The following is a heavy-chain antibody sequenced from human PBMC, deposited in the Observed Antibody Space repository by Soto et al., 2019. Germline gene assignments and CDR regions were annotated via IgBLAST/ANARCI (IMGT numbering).Heavy chain of an antibody. CDR1: GGTFSSYT. CDR2: IIPILGIA. Sequence: QVQLVQSGAEVKKPGSSVKVSCKASGGTFSSYTISWVRQAPGQGLEWMGRIIPILGIANYAQKFQVRVTITADKSTSTAYMELSSLRSEDTAVYYCARDVVVTAMREDFQHWGQGTLVTVSS. J-gene: IGHJ1*01. V-gene: IGHV1-69*08. CDR3: ARDVVVTAMREDFQH. D-gene: IGHD2-21*02.